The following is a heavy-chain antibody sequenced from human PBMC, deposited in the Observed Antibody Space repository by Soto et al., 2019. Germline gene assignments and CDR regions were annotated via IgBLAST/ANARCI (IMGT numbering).Heavy chain of an antibody. J-gene: IGHJ4*02. V-gene: IGHV3-30-3*01. CDR1: GFHFSSHA. CDR2: ISYDGSNK. D-gene: IGHD3-22*01. Sequence: VGSLSLPYAASGFHFSSHAMHWARQAPSKGLEWVAVISYDGSNKYYADSVKGRFTISRDNSKNTLYLQMNSLRAEDTAVYYCARDSSTIVVVITTSYYFDYCGQGTLVTVS. CDR3: ARDSSTIVVVITTSYYFDY.